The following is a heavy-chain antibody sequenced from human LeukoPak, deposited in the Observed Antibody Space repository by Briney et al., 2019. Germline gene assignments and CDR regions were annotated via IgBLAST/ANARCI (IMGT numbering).Heavy chain of an antibody. CDR1: GYTFTSYD. CDR3: ARARTSRSIAAAALGY. J-gene: IGHJ4*02. CDR2: MNPNSGNT. V-gene: IGHV1-8*01. D-gene: IGHD6-13*01. Sequence: ASVKVSCKASGYTFTSYDINWVRQATGQGLEWMGWMNPNSGNTGYAQKFQGRVTMTRNTSISTAYMELSSLRSEDTAVYYCARARTSRSIAAAALGYWGQGTLVTVSS.